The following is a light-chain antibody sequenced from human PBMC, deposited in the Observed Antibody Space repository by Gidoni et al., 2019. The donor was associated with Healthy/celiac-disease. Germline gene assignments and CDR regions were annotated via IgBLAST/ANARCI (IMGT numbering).Light chain of an antibody. Sequence: DTVMTQSLLSLPVTHGETASISCRSSQSLLHSNGYTYLDWYLQKPGQAPQLLIYLGSNRASGVPDRFSGSGSGTDFTLKISRVEAEDVGVYYCRQALQTPRTFGGGTKVEIK. J-gene: IGKJ4*01. CDR2: LGS. CDR3: RQALQTPRT. V-gene: IGKV2-28*01. CDR1: QSLLHSNGYTY.